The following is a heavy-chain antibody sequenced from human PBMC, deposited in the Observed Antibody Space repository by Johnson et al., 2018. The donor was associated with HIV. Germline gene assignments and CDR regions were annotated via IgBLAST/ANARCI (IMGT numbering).Heavy chain of an antibody. CDR3: AREGEGYSSSWYDAFDI. D-gene: IGHD6-13*01. Sequence: EVQLVESGGGLVHPGGSLRLSCATSGFTFSSYAMSWVRQAPGKGLEWVANIKQDGSEKYYVDSVKGRFTISRDNAKNSLYLQINSLRAEDTAVYYCAREGEGYSSSWYDAFDIWGQGTMVTVSS. CDR1: GFTFSSYA. V-gene: IGHV3-7*01. J-gene: IGHJ3*02. CDR2: IKQDGSEK.